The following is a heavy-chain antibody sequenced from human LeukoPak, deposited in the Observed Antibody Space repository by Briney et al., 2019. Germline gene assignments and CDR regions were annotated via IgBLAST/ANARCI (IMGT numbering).Heavy chain of an antibody. J-gene: IGHJ4*02. V-gene: IGHV1-46*01. CDR1: VFTFTNYL. CDR2: IAQSVDTT. CDR3: VREESGGYFDY. Sequence: ASVKLACKSFVFTFTNYLLHWVRQAPGQGLEWLVRIAQSVDTTNYAQKFRGRVTITRDTSTSTVYMELSSLRSDDTAIYYCVREESGGYFDYWGQGTLVTVSS. D-gene: IGHD2-8*02.